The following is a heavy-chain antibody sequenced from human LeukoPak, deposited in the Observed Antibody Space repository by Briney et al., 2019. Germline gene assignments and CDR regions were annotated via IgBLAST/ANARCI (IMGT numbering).Heavy chain of an antibody. J-gene: IGHJ4*02. CDR2: ISGSGKTI. D-gene: IGHD5-18*01. CDR3: ARDWDVDTAMVTVDF. CDR1: GFTFSSYS. V-gene: IGHV3-48*01. Sequence: GGSLRLSCAGSGFTFSSYSMSWVRHAPGKGLEWVSYISGSGKTIYYADSVKGRFTISRDNTKNSLYLQMNSLGAEDTAVYYCARDWDVDTAMVTVDFWGQGSLVTVSS.